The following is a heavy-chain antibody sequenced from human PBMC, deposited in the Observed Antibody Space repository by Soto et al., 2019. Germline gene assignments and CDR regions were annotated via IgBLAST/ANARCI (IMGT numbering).Heavy chain of an antibody. J-gene: IGHJ3*02. V-gene: IGHV3-23*01. CDR2: ISGSGGST. D-gene: IGHD3-3*01. CDR1: GFTFSSYA. Sequence: EVQLLESGGGLVQPGGSLRLSCAASGFTFSSYAMRWVRQAPGKGLEWVSPISGSGGSTYYADSVKGRFTISRDNTKNTRDVQMDRLRGEDTAVYYCAKDRVGVFLVDAFDIWGQGTMVTVSS. CDR3: AKDRVGVFLVDAFDI.